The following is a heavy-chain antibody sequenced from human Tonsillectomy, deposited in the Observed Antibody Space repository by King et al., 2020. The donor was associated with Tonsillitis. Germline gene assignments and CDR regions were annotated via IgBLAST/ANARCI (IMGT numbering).Heavy chain of an antibody. CDR2: VTDSSSYI. D-gene: IGHD1-26*01. CDR3: ARGVGGFRVEGYYFDY. J-gene: IGHJ4*02. Sequence: VQLVESGGGLVKPGGSLRLSCAASGFTFSSYSMNWVRQAPGKGLEWVSSVTDSSSYINYADSVKGRFTISRNNAKNSLYLQMDSLRAEDTAVYYCARGVGGFRVEGYYFDYWGQGTLVTVSS. CDR1: GFTFSSYS. V-gene: IGHV3-21*01.